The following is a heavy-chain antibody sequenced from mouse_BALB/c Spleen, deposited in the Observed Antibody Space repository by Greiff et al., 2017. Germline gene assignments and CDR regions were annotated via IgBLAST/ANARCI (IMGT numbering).Heavy chain of an antibody. J-gene: IGHJ1*01. D-gene: IGHD1-1*01. CDR2: INPYNDGT. CDR3: ARPFYYGSSYDWYFDV. CDR1: GYTFTSYV. V-gene: IGHV1-14*01. Sequence: VHVKQSGPELVKPGASVKMSCKASGYTFTSYVMHWVKQKPGQGLEWIGYINPYNDGTKYNEKFKGKATLTSDKSSSTAYMELSSLTSEDSAVYYCARPFYYGSSYDWYFDVWGAGTTVTVSS.